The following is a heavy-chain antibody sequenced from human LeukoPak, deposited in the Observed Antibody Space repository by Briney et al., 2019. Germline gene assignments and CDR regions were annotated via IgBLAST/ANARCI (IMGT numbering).Heavy chain of an antibody. J-gene: IGHJ4*02. Sequence: SETLSLTCTVSGGSISSYYWSWIRQPPGKGLEWIGYIYYSGSTNYNPSLKSRVTISVDTSKNQFSLKLSSVTAADTAVYYCARREVHYDILTGYYPPEFDYWGQGTLVTVSS. V-gene: IGHV4-59*12. CDR1: GGSISSYY. CDR2: IYYSGST. D-gene: IGHD3-9*01. CDR3: ARREVHYDILTGYYPPEFDY.